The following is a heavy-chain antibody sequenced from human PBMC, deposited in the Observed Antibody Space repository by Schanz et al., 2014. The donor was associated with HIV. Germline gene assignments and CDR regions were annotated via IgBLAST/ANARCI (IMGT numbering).Heavy chain of an antibody. J-gene: IGHJ3*02. CDR2: ITGSGSST. CDR1: GITFSSYA. CDR3: ARGAGDTDWGRI. Sequence: EVQLVESGGGLVKPGGSLRLSCAASGITFSSYAMNWVRQAPGKGLEWVSSITGSGSSTYYADSVKGRFTISRDNSKTTLFLQLNSLRAEDTAVYYCARGAGDTDWGRIWGQGTLVTVSS. D-gene: IGHD5-18*01. V-gene: IGHV3-23*04.